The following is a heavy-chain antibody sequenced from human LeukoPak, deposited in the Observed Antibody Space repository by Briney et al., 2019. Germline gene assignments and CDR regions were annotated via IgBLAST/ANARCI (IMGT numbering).Heavy chain of an antibody. CDR2: IIPIFGTA. V-gene: IGHV1-69*06. D-gene: IGHD6-6*01. CDR1: GGTFSSYA. J-gene: IGHJ3*02. CDR3: ARELDPPSADAFDI. Sequence: SVKVSCKASGGTFSSYAISWVRQAPGQGLEWMGEIIPIFGTANYAQKFQGRVTITADKSTSTAYMELSSLRSEDTAVYYCARELDPPSADAFDIWGQGTMVTVSS.